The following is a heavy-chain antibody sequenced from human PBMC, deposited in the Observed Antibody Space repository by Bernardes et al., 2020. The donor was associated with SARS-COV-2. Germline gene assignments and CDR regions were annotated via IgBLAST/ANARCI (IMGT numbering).Heavy chain of an antibody. J-gene: IGHJ4*02. CDR3: ATDTNTGWLDY. CDR2: FDAEDGET. CDR1: GYPLNALS. D-gene: IGHD2-15*01. Sequence: ASVKVSCKVSGYPLNALSMHWVRQAPGKGLEWIGGFDAEDGETMFGQKFQGRVTMSEDTGTDTVYMELSSLRSDDTAVYYCATDTNTGWLDYWGRGTLVTVSS. V-gene: IGHV1-24*01.